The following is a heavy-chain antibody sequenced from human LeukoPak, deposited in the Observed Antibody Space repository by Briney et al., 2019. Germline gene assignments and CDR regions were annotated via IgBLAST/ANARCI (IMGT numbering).Heavy chain of an antibody. V-gene: IGHV3-33*01. CDR2: IWYDGSNK. Sequence: GRSPRLSCAASGFTFSTFGMNWVRQAPGKGLEWVAVIWYDGSNKYYADSVKGRFTISRDNSKSTLHLQVNSLRAEDTAVYYCARISCTGGSCRPYSYYDMDVWGQGTTVTVSS. J-gene: IGHJ6*02. D-gene: IGHD2-15*01. CDR1: GFTFSTFG. CDR3: ARISCTGGSCRPYSYYDMDV.